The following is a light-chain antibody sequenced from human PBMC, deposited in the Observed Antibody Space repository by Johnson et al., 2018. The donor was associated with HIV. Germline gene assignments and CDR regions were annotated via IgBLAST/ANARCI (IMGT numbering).Light chain of an antibody. J-gene: IGLJ1*01. CDR2: DNN. CDR1: SSNIGSNS. CDR3: GTWDSTLSAGGYV. Sequence: HSVLTQPPSVSAAPGQKVTISCSGRSSNIGSNSVSWYQQLPGTAPKLLIYDNNKRPSGIPDRFSGSKSGTSATLGITGLQTGYEADYYCGTWDSTLSAGGYVFGTGTKVTVL. V-gene: IGLV1-51*01.